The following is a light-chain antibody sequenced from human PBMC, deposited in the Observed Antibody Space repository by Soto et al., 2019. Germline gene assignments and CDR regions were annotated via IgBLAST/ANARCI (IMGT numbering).Light chain of an antibody. J-gene: IGKJ1*01. Sequence: DIQMTQSPSSLSASVGDRVIITCRASQGIGDDLGWYQQKPGKAPKRLIYAASSLQSGDPSRFSGSGSGTDFTLTISGLQPDDFASYYCLQHNTYPWTFGPGTKVEVK. CDR3: LQHNTYPWT. CDR2: AAS. V-gene: IGKV1-17*01. CDR1: QGIGDD.